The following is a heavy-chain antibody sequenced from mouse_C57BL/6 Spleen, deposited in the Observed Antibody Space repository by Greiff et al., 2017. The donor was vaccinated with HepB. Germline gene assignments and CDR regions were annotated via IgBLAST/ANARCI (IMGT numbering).Heavy chain of an antibody. D-gene: IGHD1-1*01. V-gene: IGHV1-80*01. CDR3: ARRGIITYYFDY. CDR1: GYAFSSYW. Sequence: VQLQQSGAELVKPGASVKISCKASGYAFSSYWMNWVKQRPGQGLEWIGQIYPGDGDTNYNGKFKGKATLTADKSSSTAYMQLSSLTSEDSAVYFCARRGIITYYFDYWGQGTTLTVSS. CDR2: IYPGDGDT. J-gene: IGHJ2*01.